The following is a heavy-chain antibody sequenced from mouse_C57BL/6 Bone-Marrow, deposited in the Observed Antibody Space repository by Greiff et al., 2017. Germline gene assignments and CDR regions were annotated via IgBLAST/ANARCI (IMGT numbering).Heavy chain of an antibody. Sequence: VQLQQSGAELMKPGASVKLSCKATGYTFTGYWIEWVKQRPGHGLEWIGEILPGSGSTNYNETVKGKATFPAATSSNTAYMQRSSLTTEDSAIYYCAKSYGNYDYYAMDYWGQGTSVTVSS. CDR1: GYTFTGYW. D-gene: IGHD2-1*01. V-gene: IGHV1-9*01. CDR3: AKSYGNYDYYAMDY. J-gene: IGHJ4*01. CDR2: ILPGSGST.